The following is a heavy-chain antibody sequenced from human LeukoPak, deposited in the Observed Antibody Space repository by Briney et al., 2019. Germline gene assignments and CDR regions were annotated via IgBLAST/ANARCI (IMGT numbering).Heavy chain of an antibody. V-gene: IGHV1-18*01. CDR3: ARAGGDYYDSSGYYYFWAFDI. CDR1: GYTFTSYG. CDR2: ISAYNGNT. J-gene: IGHJ3*02. Sequence: ASVKVSCKASGYTFTSYGISWVRQAPGQGLEWMGWISAYNGNTNYAQKLQGRVTITADESTSTAYMELSSLRSEDTAVYYCARAGGDYYDSSGYYYFWAFDIWGQGTMVTVSS. D-gene: IGHD3-22*01.